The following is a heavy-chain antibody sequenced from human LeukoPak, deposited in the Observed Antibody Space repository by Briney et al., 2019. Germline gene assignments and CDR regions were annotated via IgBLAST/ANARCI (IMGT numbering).Heavy chain of an antibody. V-gene: IGHV4-30-4*08. Sequence: PSETLSLTCTVSGGSISSGDYYWSWIRQPPGKGLEWIGYIYYSGSTYYNPSPKSRVTISVDTSKNQFSLKLSSVTAADTAVYYCDRGSGSHDAFDIWGQGTMVTVSS. J-gene: IGHJ3*02. CDR1: GGSISSGDYY. D-gene: IGHD1-26*01. CDR3: DRGSGSHDAFDI. CDR2: IYYSGST.